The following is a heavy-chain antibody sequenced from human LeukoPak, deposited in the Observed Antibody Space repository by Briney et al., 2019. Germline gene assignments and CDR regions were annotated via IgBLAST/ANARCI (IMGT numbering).Heavy chain of an antibody. CDR1: GGSISSGGYY. CDR2: IYYSGST. D-gene: IGHD5-18*01. V-gene: IGHV4-31*03. J-gene: IGHJ4*02. CDR3: ARERGYSYALPYFDY. Sequence: SETLSLTCTVSGGSISSGGYYWSWIRQHPGKGLEWIGYIYYSGSTYYNPSLKSRVTISVDTSKNQFPLKLSSVTAADTAVYYCARERGYSYALPYFDYWGQGTLVTVSS.